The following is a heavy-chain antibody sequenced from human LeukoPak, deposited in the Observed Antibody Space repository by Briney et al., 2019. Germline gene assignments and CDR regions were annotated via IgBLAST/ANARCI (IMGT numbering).Heavy chain of an antibody. CDR3: ARRLGSAWYFDY. V-gene: IGHV4-39*01. D-gene: IGHD6-25*01. CDR2: IYYTGST. Sequence: PSETLSLTCTVSGDSISNSNYYWGWFRQPPGKGLVWIGSIYYTGSTHYNPSLKSRVTISVDTSKNQFSLKLSSVTAADTAVFYCARRLGSAWYFDYWGQGTLVTVSS. J-gene: IGHJ4*02. CDR1: GDSISNSNYY.